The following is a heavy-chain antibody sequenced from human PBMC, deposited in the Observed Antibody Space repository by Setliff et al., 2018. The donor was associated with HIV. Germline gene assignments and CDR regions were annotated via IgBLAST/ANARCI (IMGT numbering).Heavy chain of an antibody. J-gene: IGHJ6*02. CDR2: IIPMFGTG. CDR3: ARVGHSSSYHYYGMDV. V-gene: IGHV1-69*05. CDR1: GGTFSSYG. D-gene: IGHD6-13*01. Sequence: RASVMVSCKTSGGTFSSYGISWVRQAPGQGLEWMGGIIPMFGTGFYAQKFQGRVTITTDESRSTAYMELSSLSSEDTAVFYCARVGHSSSYHYYGMDVWGQGTTVTVSS.